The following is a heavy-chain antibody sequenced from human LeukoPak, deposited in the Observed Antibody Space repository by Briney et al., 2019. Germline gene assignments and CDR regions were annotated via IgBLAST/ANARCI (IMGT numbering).Heavy chain of an antibody. J-gene: IGHJ6*02. D-gene: IGHD3-10*01. V-gene: IGHV1-2*02. CDR1: GYTFTGYY. CDR2: INPNSGGT. Sequence: GASVKVSCEASGYTFTGYYMHWVRQAPGQGLEWMGWINPNSGGTNYAQKFQGRVTMTRDTSISTAYMELSRLRSDDTAVYYCARDGSHTYGSGSYPETDYYYYGMDVWGQGTTVTVSS. CDR3: ARDGSHTYGSGSYPETDYYYYGMDV.